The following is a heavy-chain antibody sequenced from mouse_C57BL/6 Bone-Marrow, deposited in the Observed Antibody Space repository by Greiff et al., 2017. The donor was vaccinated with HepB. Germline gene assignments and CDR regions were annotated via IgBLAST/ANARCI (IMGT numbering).Heavy chain of an antibody. V-gene: IGHV7-3*01. CDR2: IRNKANGYTT. CDR1: GFTFTDYY. D-gene: IGHD2-5*01. CDR3: ARYTYYSNVGY. Sequence: EVQLVESGGGLVQPGGSLSLSCAASGFTFTDYYMSWVRQPPGKALEWLGFIRNKANGYTTEYSASVKGRFTISRDNSQSILYLQMNALRAEDSATYYCARYTYYSNVGYWGQGTTLTVSS. J-gene: IGHJ2*01.